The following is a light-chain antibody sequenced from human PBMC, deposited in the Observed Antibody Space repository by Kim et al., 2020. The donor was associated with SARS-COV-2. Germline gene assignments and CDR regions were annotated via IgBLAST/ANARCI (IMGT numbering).Light chain of an antibody. CDR2: GSN. J-gene: IGLJ1*01. CDR3: QSYDSSLRDYV. CDR1: SSNIGAGYD. V-gene: IGLV1-40*01. Sequence: GDTISCKGSSSNIGAGYDGDWCQRLPGTAPKHHIYGSNNRPAGVPDRFSGSKSGTSASMAITGHQAEDEDDYYCQSYDSSLRDYVFGTGTKDTVL.